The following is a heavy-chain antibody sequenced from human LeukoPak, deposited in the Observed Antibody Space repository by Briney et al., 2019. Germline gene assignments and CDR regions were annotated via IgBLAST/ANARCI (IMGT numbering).Heavy chain of an antibody. CDR1: GGSISSGGYS. Sequence: SQTLSLTCAVSGGSISSGGYSWSWIRQPPGKGLEWIGYIYHSGSTYYNPSLKSRVTISVDRSKNQFSLKLSSVTAADTAVYYCARGPPPDFDCWGQGTLVTVSS. V-gene: IGHV4-30-2*01. CDR2: IYHSGST. J-gene: IGHJ4*02. CDR3: ARGPPPDFDC.